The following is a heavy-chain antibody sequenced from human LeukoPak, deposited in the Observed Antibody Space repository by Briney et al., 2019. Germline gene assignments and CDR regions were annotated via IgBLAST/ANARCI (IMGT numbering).Heavy chain of an antibody. CDR1: GFTFSSYS. CDR2: ISRRSSNI. Sequence: PGGSLRLSCAASGFTFSSYSVNWVRQAPGKGLEWVSYISRRSSNIYYADSVKSRFTITRDDAKNSLYLQMNSLRAEDTAAYYCAREDNLGNYYNFYMDVWGKGTTVSVSS. D-gene: IGHD1-1*01. CDR3: AREDNLGNYYNFYMDV. J-gene: IGHJ6*03. V-gene: IGHV3-48*01.